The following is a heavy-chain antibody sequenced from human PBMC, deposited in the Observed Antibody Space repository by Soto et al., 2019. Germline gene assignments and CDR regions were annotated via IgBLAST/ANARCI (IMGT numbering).Heavy chain of an antibody. D-gene: IGHD1-1*01. CDR1: GFTFSSYW. CDR3: ARDWGWKRFAPSDY. J-gene: IGHJ4*02. V-gene: IGHV3-7*01. Sequence: EVQLVESGGGLVQPGGSLRLSCAASGFTFSSYWMSWVRQAPGKGLEWVANIKQDGSEKYYVDSVKGRFTISRDNAKNSLYLQMNSLRAEDTAVYYCARDWGWKRFAPSDYWGQGTLVTVSS. CDR2: IKQDGSEK.